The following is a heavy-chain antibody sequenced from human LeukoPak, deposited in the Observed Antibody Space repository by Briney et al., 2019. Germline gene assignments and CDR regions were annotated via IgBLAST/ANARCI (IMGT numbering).Heavy chain of an antibody. J-gene: IGHJ4*02. CDR3: AKDRSLGWELLDGYCDS. V-gene: IGHV3-30*18. CDR2: ISYDGSDK. D-gene: IGHD1-26*01. CDR1: AFTFSNYG. Sequence: PGGSLRLSCAASAFTFSNYGMHWVRQAPGKGLEWVAVISYDGSDKYYADSAKGRFTISRDNSKNTLYLRMSSLRPEDTAIYYCAKDRSLGWELLDGYCDSWGQGTLVTVSS.